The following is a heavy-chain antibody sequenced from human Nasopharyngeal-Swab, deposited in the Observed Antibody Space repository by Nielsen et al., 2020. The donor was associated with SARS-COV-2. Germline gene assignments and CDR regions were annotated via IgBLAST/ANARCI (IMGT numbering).Heavy chain of an antibody. Sequence: WIRQPPGKGLEWIGYIYHSGSTYYNPSLKSRVTISVDRSKNQFSLKLSSVTAADTAVYYCARAYDSSHNWFDPWGQGTLGHRLL. D-gene: IGHD3-22*01. CDR2: IYHSGST. V-gene: IGHV4-30-2*01. CDR3: ARAYDSSHNWFDP. J-gene: IGHJ5*02.